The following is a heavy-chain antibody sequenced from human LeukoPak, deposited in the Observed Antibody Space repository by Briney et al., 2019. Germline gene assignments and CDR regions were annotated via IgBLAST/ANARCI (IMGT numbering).Heavy chain of an antibody. CDR2: ISSSSNSM. D-gene: IGHD6-13*01. CDR3: ATYSGPGAFDT. J-gene: IGHJ3*02. V-gene: IGHV3-21*06. Sequence: GGSLRLSCAASGFTFSTYNMNWVRRAPGKGLEWVSFISSSSNSMHYADSWKGRFTSSRDNAKNSLYLQMNRLRVDDTAVYYCATYSGPGAFDTWGQGTMVTVSS. CDR1: GFTFSTYN.